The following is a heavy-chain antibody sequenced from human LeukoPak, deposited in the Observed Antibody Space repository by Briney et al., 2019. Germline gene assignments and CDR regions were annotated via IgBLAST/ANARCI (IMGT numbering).Heavy chain of an antibody. V-gene: IGHV3-23*01. D-gene: IGHD3-10*01. CDR3: NVLLWFGELS. Sequence: PGGSLRLACEVSEFSFSDYAMSWVRQAPGKGLEWVSAISGSGGITYHADSVKGRFTISRDNSKNTLYLQMNSLRAEDTAVYYCNVLLWFGELSWGQGTLVTVSS. CDR1: EFSFSDYA. J-gene: IGHJ4*02. CDR2: ISGSGGIT.